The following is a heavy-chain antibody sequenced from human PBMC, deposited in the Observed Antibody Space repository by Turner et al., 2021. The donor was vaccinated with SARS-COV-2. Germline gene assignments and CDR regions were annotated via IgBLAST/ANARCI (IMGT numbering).Heavy chain of an antibody. V-gene: IGHV4-39*01. CDR1: GGSISSSNYY. D-gene: IGHD3-10*01. J-gene: IGHJ6*02. Sequence: QLQLQESGPGLVKPSETLSRTCTVSGGSISSSNYYWGWIRQPPGKGLEWIGSIYYSGSTYYNPSLKSRVTISVDTSKNQFSLKLSSVTAADTAVYYCARLLNPGSYYYYYYGMDVWGQGTTVTVSS. CDR3: ARLLNPGSYYYYYYGMDV. CDR2: IYYSGST.